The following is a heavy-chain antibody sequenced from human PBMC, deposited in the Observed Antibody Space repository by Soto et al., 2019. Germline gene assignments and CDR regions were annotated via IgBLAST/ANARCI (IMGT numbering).Heavy chain of an antibody. CDR3: VARGDEFVGLP. CDR2: IVVGSGNT. Sequence: QMQLVQSGPEVKKPGTSVKVSCKASGFTFTSSAVQWVRQARGQRLEWIGWIVVGSGNTNYAQKFQERVTITRDMSTSTAYMELSSLRSEDTAVYYCVARGDEFVGLPWGQGTLVTVSS. D-gene: IGHD3-16*01. J-gene: IGHJ5*02. CDR1: GFTFTSSA. V-gene: IGHV1-58*01.